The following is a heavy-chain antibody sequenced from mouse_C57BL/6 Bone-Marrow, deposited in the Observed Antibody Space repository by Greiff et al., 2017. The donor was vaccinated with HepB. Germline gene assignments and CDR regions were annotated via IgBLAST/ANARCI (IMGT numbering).Heavy chain of an antibody. V-gene: IGHV1-15*01. CDR3: TRERMDY. Sequence: QAQLQQSGAELVRPGASVTLSCKASGYTFTDYEMHWVKQTPVHGLEWIGAIDPETGGTAYNQKFKGKAILTADKSSSTAYMELRSLTSEDSAVYYCTRERMDYWGQGTSVTVSS. CDR1: GYTFTDYE. J-gene: IGHJ4*01. CDR2: IDPETGGT.